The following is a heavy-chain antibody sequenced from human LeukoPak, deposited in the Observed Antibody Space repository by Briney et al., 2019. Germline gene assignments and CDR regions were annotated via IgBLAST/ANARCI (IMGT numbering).Heavy chain of an antibody. D-gene: IGHD3-3*01. CDR2: ISGSGGST. CDR3: AKGGVRFGVVTENWFDP. Sequence: GGSLRLSCAASGFTFSSYAMSWVRQAPGKGLEWVSAISGSGGSTYYADSVKGRFTISRDNSKTTLYLQMNSLRAEDTAVYYCAKGGVRFGVVTENWFDPWGQGTLVTVSS. V-gene: IGHV3-23*01. CDR1: GFTFSSYA. J-gene: IGHJ5*02.